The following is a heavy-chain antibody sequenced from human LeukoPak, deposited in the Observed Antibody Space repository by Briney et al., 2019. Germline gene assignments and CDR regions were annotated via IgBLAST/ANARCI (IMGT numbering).Heavy chain of an antibody. D-gene: IGHD5-18*01. CDR3: ATSPIGCCSYVSCAENQ. CDR1: GFFFSNYY. V-gene: IGHV3-11*03. CDR2: ISGSGTYT. J-gene: IGHJ4*02. Sequence: GGSLRLSCAASGFFFSNYYMSWFRQAPGKGLEWLAYISGSGTYTDCADSVKGRFTISRDNAKNSLYLQMMNLGVEDTANYHCATSPIGCCSYVSCAENQWGQGILVAVSS.